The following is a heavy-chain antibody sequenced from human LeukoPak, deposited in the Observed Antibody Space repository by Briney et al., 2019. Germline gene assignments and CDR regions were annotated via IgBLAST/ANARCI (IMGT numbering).Heavy chain of an antibody. CDR1: GFTFTSYT. D-gene: IGHD3-10*01. CDR3: ARDYGSGSPNWFDS. J-gene: IGHJ5*01. CDR2: ISGSCTDI. V-gene: IGHV3-21*01. Sequence: PGGSLRLSCAASGFTFTSYTMDWVRQAPGQGLEWVSSISGSCTDIYYADSVKGRFTISRDNAKNSLYLQMNSLRAEDTAVYYCARDYGSGSPNWFDSWGQGTLVTVSS.